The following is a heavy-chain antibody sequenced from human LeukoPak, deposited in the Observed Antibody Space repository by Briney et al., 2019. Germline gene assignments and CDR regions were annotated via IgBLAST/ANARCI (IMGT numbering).Heavy chain of an antibody. V-gene: IGHV3-30*04. CDR2: ISYDGSNK. J-gene: IGHJ3*01. CDR3: ARDSGRAGPTWLVFDL. CDR1: GFTFSSYA. D-gene: IGHD1-26*01. Sequence: PGRSLRLSCAASGFTFSSYAMHWVRQAPGKGLEWVAVISYDGSNKYYADSVKGRFTISRDNAKNSLYLQMNSLRAEDTAVYFCARDSGRAGPTWLVFDLWGQGTMVTVSS.